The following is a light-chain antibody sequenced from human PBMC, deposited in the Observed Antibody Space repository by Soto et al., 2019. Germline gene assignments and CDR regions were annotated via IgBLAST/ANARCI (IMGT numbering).Light chain of an antibody. V-gene: IGKV1-33*01. CDR2: GAS. CDR3: QQYDNLLT. Sequence: IQMTQSPSSLSASVGDRVTITCQASQDISKYLNWYQQKPGIAPKLLIYGASNLQTGVPSRFSGSGSGTDFTFTISSLQPEDIATYYCQQYDNLLTFGGGTKVEIK. CDR1: QDISKY. J-gene: IGKJ4*01.